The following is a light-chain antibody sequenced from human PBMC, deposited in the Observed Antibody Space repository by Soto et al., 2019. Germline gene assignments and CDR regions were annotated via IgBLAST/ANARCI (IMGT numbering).Light chain of an antibody. CDR3: MQALQTTPYT. CDR2: LAY. V-gene: IGKV2-28*01. J-gene: IGKJ2*01. CDR1: QSLLHSNGYSY. Sequence: IVMTQSPLSLPVTPGESASISCRSSQSLLHSNGYSYLDWYLQKPEQSPQLLISLAYYRASWVPDRFSGSGSGTDFTLKISRVEADDVGLYYCMQALQTTPYTFCKGNKLEIK.